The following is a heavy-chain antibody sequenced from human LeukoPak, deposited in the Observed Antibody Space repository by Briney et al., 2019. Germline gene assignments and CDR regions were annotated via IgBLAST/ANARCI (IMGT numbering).Heavy chain of an antibody. D-gene: IGHD3-3*01. Sequence: ASVKVSCKASGYTVTSYGISRWRQAPGQGLEWMGWINPNSSGTNYAQKFQGRGTMTRDASISTAYMELSRLRSDDTAVYYCASLESYYGMDVWGQGTTVTVSS. V-gene: IGHV1-2*02. CDR2: INPNSSGT. J-gene: IGHJ6*02. CDR3: ASLESYYGMDV. CDR1: GYTVTSYG.